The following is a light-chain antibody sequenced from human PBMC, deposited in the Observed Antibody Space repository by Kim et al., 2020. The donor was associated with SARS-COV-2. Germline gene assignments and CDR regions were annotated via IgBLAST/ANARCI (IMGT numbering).Light chain of an antibody. CDR2: SNS. CDR1: NIGGKS. J-gene: IGLJ3*02. CDR3: QVWDSNTDHWV. V-gene: IGLV3-21*04. Sequence: SYELTQPPSVSVAPGKPASITCGGVNIGGKSVHWYQQRPGQAPILVIYSNSDRPSGIPDRFSGSNSGLTATLTITRVEAGDEAAYYCQVWDSNTDHWVFGGGTQLTDL.